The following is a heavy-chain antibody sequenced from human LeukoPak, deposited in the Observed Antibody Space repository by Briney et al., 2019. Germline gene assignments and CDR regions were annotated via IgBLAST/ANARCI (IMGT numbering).Heavy chain of an antibody. V-gene: IGHV3-7*04. CDR1: GFTFSTYW. J-gene: IGHJ4*02. CDR3: VRKGYSGYERPFDY. D-gene: IGHD5-12*01. CDR2: INQNGSEK. Sequence: GGSLRLSCAASGFTFSTYWMSWVRQAPGKGLEWVANINQNGSEKYFVDSVKGRFTILRDNAKNSLFVQMNSLRAEDTAVYYCVRKGYSGYERPFDYWGQGIRVTVSS.